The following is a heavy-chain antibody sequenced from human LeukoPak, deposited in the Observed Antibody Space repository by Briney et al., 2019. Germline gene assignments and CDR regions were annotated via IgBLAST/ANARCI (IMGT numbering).Heavy chain of an antibody. J-gene: IGHJ4*02. D-gene: IGHD3-22*01. CDR2: ISYDGSNK. V-gene: IGHV3-30*01. Sequence: QSGGSLRLSCAASGFTFSSYAMHWVRQAPGKGLEWVAVISYDGSNKYYADSVKGRFTISRDNFKNTLYLQMNSLRAEDTAVYYCARGPYYYDSSGYYPFDYWGQGTLVTVSS. CDR3: ARGPYYYDSSGYYPFDY. CDR1: GFTFSSYA.